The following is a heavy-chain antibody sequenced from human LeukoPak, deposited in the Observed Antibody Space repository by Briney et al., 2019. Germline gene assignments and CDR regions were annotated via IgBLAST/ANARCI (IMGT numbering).Heavy chain of an antibody. Sequence: PSETLSLTCTVSGGSISSYYWSWIRQPPGKGLEWIGSIYHSGSTYYNPSLKSRVTISVDTSKNQFSLKLSSVTAADTAVYYCARGGGDYYDYVWGSYRPYYFDYWGQGTLVTVSS. CDR1: GGSISSYY. J-gene: IGHJ4*02. V-gene: IGHV4-38-2*02. D-gene: IGHD3-16*02. CDR3: ARGGGDYYDYVWGSYRPYYFDY. CDR2: IYHSGST.